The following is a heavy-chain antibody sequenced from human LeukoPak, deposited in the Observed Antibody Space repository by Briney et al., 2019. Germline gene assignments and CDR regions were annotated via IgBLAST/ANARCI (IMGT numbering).Heavy chain of an antibody. CDR3: ARIRMPTSTGDAFDV. CDR1: GFTFSSYA. D-gene: IGHD5-24*01. Sequence: PGGSLRLSCAASGFTFSSYAMSWVRQAPGKGLEWVAVMTYDGNNQYYADSVKGRFSVSRDNSRNTLYLQMNSLRAEDTAVYYCARIRMPTSTGDAFDVWGQGTMVPVSS. V-gene: IGHV3-30*03. CDR2: MTYDGNNQ. J-gene: IGHJ3*01.